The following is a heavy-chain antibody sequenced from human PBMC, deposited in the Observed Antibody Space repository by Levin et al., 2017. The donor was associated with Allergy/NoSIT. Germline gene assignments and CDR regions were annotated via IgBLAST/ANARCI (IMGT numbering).Heavy chain of an antibody. CDR1: GFTFSRYW. CDR2: ISSDGTDT. V-gene: IGHV3-74*01. D-gene: IGHD5/OR15-5a*01. J-gene: IGHJ4*02. Sequence: GGSLRLSCGASGFTFSRYWMHWVRQAPGKGPVWVSRISSDGTDTVYADPVKGRFTISRDNAKNTLYLQMNSLRAEDTGLYYCTRDQSVPVASTIDLWGRGTLVTVSS. CDR3: TRDQSVPVASTIDL.